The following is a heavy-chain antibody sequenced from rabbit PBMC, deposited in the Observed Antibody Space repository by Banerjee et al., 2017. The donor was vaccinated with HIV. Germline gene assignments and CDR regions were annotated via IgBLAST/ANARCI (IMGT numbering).Heavy chain of an antibody. CDR3: ARDGFGTGPDYDL. J-gene: IGHJ4*01. V-gene: IGHV1S45*01. Sequence: QEQLVEYGGDLVQPEGSLTLTCKASGLDFSSSYWICWVRQAPGKGLEWIACIATGSGNTWYANWAKGRFTISKTSSTTVTLQMTSLTAADTATYFCARDGFGTGPDYDLWGPGTLVTVS. CDR1: GLDFSSSYW. D-gene: IGHD7-1*01. CDR2: IATGSGNT.